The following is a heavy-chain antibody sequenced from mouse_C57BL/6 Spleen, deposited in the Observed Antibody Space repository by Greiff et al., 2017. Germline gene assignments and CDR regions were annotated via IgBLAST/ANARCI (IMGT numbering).Heavy chain of an antibody. Sequence: EVKVVESGGGLVQPGGSLSLSCAASGFTFTDYYMSWVRQPPGKALEWLGFIRNKANGYTTEYSASVKGRFTISRDNSQSILYLQMNALRAEDSATYYCARSLANWDGFDDWGQGTTLTVSS. V-gene: IGHV7-3*01. D-gene: IGHD4-1*01. CDR2: IRNKANGYTT. J-gene: IGHJ2*01. CDR1: GFTFTDYY. CDR3: ARSLANWDGFDD.